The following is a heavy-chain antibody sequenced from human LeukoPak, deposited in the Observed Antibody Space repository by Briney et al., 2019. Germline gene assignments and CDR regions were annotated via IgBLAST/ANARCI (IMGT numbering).Heavy chain of an antibody. J-gene: IGHJ4*02. CDR3: ARALYCIGGSCRFDY. V-gene: IGHV3-7*03. CDR1: GFTSSSYW. CDR2: IKQDGSEK. Sequence: PGGSLRLSCAASGFTSSSYWMSWVRQAPGKGLEWVANIKQDGSEKYYVDSVKGRFTISRDNAKNSLYLQMNSLRAEDTAVYYCARALYCIGGSCRFDYWGQGTLVTVSS. D-gene: IGHD2-15*01.